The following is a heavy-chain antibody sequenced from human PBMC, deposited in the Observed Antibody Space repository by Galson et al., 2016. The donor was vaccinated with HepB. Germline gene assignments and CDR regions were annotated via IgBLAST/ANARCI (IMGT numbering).Heavy chain of an antibody. J-gene: IGHJ6*02. CDR1: GFRFSSYV. V-gene: IGHV3-23*01. CDR3: AKEGTIFGMIPYGVDV. D-gene: IGHD3-3*01. Sequence: SLRLSCAASGFRFSSYVMSWVRQAPGKGLDWVSSINGGGGITYYADSGKGRFTISRDNSKNTLYLQMNSLRAEDTAVYYCAKEGTIFGMIPYGVDVWGQGTTVTVSS. CDR2: INGGGGIT.